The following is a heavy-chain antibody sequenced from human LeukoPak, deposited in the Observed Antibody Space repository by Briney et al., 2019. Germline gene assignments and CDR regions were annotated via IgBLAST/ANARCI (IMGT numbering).Heavy chain of an antibody. CDR1: GYTFISYA. J-gene: IGHJ4*02. D-gene: IGHD6-13*01. V-gene: IGHV1-18*01. Sequence: ASVKVSCKASGYTFISYAITWVRQAPGQGLEWMGWISAYNGNTNYAEKLQGRVTMATDTSTSTAYMELRSLRADDTAVYYCARDPAIAAAGTVFDYWGQGTTVTVSS. CDR2: ISAYNGNT. CDR3: ARDPAIAAAGTVFDY.